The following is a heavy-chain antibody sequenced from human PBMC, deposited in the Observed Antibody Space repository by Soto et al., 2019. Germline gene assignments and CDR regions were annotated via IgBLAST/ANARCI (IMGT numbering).Heavy chain of an antibody. CDR1: GGSISSSSYY. CDR3: ASDSSSWYFSDY. J-gene: IGHJ4*02. CDR2: IYYSGST. D-gene: IGHD6-13*01. V-gene: IGHV4-39*01. Sequence: QLLESGPGLVKPSETLSLTCTVSGGSISSSSYYWGWIRQPPGKGLEWIGSIYYSGSTYYNPSLKSRVTISVDTSKNQFSLKLSSVTAADTAVYYCASDSSSWYFSDYWGQGTLVTVSS.